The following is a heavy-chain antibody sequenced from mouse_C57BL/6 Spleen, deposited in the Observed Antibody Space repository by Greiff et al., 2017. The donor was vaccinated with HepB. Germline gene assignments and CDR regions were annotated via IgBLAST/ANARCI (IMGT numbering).Heavy chain of an antibody. V-gene: IGHV1-42*01. CDR3: ARGGNDYDPFAY. CDR2: INPSTGGT. CDR1: GYSFTGYY. Sequence: VQLQQSGPELVKPGASVKISCKASGYSFTGYYMNWVKQSPEKSLEWIGEINPSTGGTTYNQKFKAKATLTVDKSSSTAYMQLKSLTSEDSAVYYCARGGNDYDPFAYWGQGTRVTVSA. D-gene: IGHD2-4*01. J-gene: IGHJ3*01.